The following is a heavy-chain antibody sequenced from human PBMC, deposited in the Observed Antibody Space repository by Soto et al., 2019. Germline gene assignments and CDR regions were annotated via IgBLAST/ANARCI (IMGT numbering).Heavy chain of an antibody. CDR1: GFSISSNY. V-gene: IGHV3-53*02. CDR2: LYSGGTS. J-gene: IGHJ4*02. CDR3: ARGQQVSTLRGVQGFDY. Sequence: EVQLVETGGGLIQPGGSLRLSCAASGFSISSNYMTWVRQAPGKGLEWVSLLYSGGTSYYADSVKRRFTISRDNSKNTLFLQMNRLKTEDTAVYYCARGQQVSTLRGVQGFDYWGQGTLVTVSS. D-gene: IGHD3-10*01.